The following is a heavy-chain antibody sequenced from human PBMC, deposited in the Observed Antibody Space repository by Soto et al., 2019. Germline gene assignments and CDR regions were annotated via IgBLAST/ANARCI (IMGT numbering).Heavy chain of an antibody. J-gene: IGHJ4*02. CDR1: GGSITSSSYY. D-gene: IGHD1-26*01. V-gene: IGHV4-39*01. CDR2: IYYTGST. CDR3: ARVFSGSYSDY. Sequence: PSETLSLTCTVSGGSITSSSYYWGWIRQPPGKGLEWIGSIYYTGSTYYNPSLKSRVTISVDTSKNQFSLKLRSVTAADTAVYYCARVFSGSYSDYWGQGTLVTVSS.